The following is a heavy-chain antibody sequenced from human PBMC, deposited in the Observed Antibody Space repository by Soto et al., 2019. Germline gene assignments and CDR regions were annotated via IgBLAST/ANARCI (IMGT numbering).Heavy chain of an antibody. D-gene: IGHD6-6*01. CDR1: GGTFSSYT. J-gene: IGHJ6*03. V-gene: IGHV1-69*02. CDR2: IIPILGIA. CDR3: ARGFNIAARPSIDYYMDV. Sequence: GASVKVSCKASGGTFSSYTISWVRQAPGQRLEWMGRIIPILGIANYAQKFQGRVTITADKSTSTAYMELSSLRSEDTAVYYCARGFNIAARPSIDYYMDVWGKGTTVTVSS.